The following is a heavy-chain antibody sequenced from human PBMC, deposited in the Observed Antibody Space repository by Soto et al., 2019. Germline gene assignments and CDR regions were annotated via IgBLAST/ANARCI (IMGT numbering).Heavy chain of an antibody. V-gene: IGHV3-48*02. CDR3: ARDPSPPDDYFHYGMDV. CDR2: ISSSSITI. J-gene: IGHJ6*02. Sequence: GESLKISCAASGFTFSKYNMNWVRQAPGKGLEWVSYISSSSITIYYADSVKGRFTISRDNAKNSLYLQIKSLRDDDTAVYYCARDPSPPDDYFHYGMDVWGQGTTVTVSS. CDR1: GFTFSKYN.